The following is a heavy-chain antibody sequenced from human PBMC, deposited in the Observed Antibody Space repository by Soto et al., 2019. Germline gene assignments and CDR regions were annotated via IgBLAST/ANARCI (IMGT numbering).Heavy chain of an antibody. V-gene: IGHV4-30-4*01. J-gene: IGHJ4*02. CDR3: AREKGYISGPKNFDS. Sequence: SETLSLTCTVSGGPVSRGDYFWSWIRQPPGKGLEWIGYIYDSGSSYYNPSLKSRVTMSVDTSKNQFSLKLRSVTAADTAMYYCAREKGYISGPKNFDSWGQGTLVTVSS. D-gene: IGHD5-12*01. CDR2: IYDSGSS. CDR1: GGPVSRGDYF.